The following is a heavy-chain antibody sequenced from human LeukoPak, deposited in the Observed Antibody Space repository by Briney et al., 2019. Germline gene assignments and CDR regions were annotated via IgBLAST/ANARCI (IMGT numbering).Heavy chain of an antibody. V-gene: IGHV3-33*01. Sequence: GGSLRLSCAASGFTFSSYGMHWVRQAPGKGLEWVAVIWYDGSNKYYADSVKGRFTISRDNSKNTLYLQMNSLRAEDTAVYYCARDAPGYDSSGFNWFDPWGQGTLVTVSS. D-gene: IGHD3-22*01. J-gene: IGHJ5*02. CDR2: IWYDGSNK. CDR1: GFTFSSYG. CDR3: ARDAPGYDSSGFNWFDP.